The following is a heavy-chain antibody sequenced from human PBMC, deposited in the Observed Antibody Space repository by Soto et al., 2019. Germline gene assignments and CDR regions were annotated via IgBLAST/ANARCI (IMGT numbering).Heavy chain of an antibody. J-gene: IGHJ6*02. CDR1: GFTFSDYY. Sequence: SGGSLRLSCAASGFTFSDYYMSWIRQAPGKGLEWVSYISSSGSTIYYADSVEGRFTISRDNAKNSLYLQMNSLRAEDTAVYYCARTYYDFWSGSELYYYGMDVRGQGTTVTVSS. CDR3: ARTYYDFWSGSELYYYGMDV. CDR2: ISSSGSTI. D-gene: IGHD3-3*01. V-gene: IGHV3-11*01.